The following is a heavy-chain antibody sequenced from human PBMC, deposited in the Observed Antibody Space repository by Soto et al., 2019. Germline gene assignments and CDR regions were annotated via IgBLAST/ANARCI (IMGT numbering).Heavy chain of an antibody. CDR2: IDTDGTTT. Sequence: EVQLVESGGNLVQPGGSLRLSCAASGFTFSNYVMHRVRQVPGKGLVWVSRIDTDGTTTHYADSVKGRFTISRDNAKNTLYLQMNSLRVEDAAVYYCVRDRDGYNFWGQGTMVTVSS. J-gene: IGHJ3*01. CDR1: GFTFSNYV. D-gene: IGHD5-12*01. V-gene: IGHV3-74*01. CDR3: VRDRDGYNF.